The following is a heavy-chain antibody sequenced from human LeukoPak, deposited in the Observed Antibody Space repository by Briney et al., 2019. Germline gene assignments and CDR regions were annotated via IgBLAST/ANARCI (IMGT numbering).Heavy chain of an antibody. CDR3: AAVATYSSDY. V-gene: IGHV3-9*01. Sequence: GGSLRLSCAASGFTFDDYAMHWVRQAPGKGLEWVSGISWNSGSIGYADSVKGRFTISRDNAKNSLYLQMNSLRAEDTALYYCAAVATYSSDYWGQGTLVTVSS. J-gene: IGHJ4*02. D-gene: IGHD5-12*01. CDR1: GFTFDDYA. CDR2: ISWNSGSI.